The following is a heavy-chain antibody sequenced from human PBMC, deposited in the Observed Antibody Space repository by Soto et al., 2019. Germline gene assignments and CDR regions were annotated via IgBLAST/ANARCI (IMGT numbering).Heavy chain of an antibody. CDR1: GFTFIGYE. D-gene: IGHD3-22*01. J-gene: IGHJ6*02. CDR2: ISGSGSTI. V-gene: IGHV3-48*03. Sequence: GGSLRLSCAASGFTFIGYEMNWVRQAPGKGLEWVSYISGSGSTIYYADSVKGRFTISRDNAKDSLYLQMNSLRAEDTAVYYCAREVVVFGVIIPTPMDVWGQGTTVTVSS. CDR3: AREVVVFGVIIPTPMDV.